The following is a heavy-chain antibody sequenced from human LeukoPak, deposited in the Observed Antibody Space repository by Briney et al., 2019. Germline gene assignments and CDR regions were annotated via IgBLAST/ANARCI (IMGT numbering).Heavy chain of an antibody. J-gene: IGHJ4*02. V-gene: IGHV4-59*01. CDR3: ASQMERSGPGSPFDY. CDR1: GGSISSYY. Sequence: SETLSLTCTVSGGSISSYYWSWIRQPPGKGLEWIGYIYYSGSTNYNPSLKSRVTISVDTSKNQFSLKLSSVTAADTAVYYCASQMERSGPGSPFDYGGQGTLVTVS. CDR2: IYYSGST. D-gene: IGHD3-10*01.